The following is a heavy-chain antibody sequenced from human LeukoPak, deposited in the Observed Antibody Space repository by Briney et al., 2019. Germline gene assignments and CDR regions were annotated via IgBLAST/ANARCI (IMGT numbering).Heavy chain of an antibody. CDR2: TVGGGGGT. D-gene: IGHD5-24*01. CDR1: GFTFSSTS. V-gene: IGHV3-23*01. CDR3: TRVGYIDEGIDY. J-gene: IGHJ4*02. Sequence: QPGGSLRLSCAASGFTFSSTSMSWVRQAPGKGLEWVAVTVGGGGGTYYADSVKGRFTISRDNSNNTLYLQMNSLRAEDTAVYYCTRVGYIDEGIDYWGQGTLVTVSS.